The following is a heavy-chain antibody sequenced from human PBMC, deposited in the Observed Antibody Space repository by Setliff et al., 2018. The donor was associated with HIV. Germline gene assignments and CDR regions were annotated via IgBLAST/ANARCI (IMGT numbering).Heavy chain of an antibody. D-gene: IGHD7-27*01. CDR1: GYSFTDYY. CDR3: ARGTLGRHFFDY. Sequence: ASVKVSCKASGYSFTDYYVEWVRRAPGQGLEWMGWISPKTGATKYAEKFQGRVTMTSDTSTSTADMELFRLTSDDTAMYSCARGTLGRHFFDYWGLGTLVTVSS. CDR2: ISPKTGAT. J-gene: IGHJ4*02. V-gene: IGHV1-2*02.